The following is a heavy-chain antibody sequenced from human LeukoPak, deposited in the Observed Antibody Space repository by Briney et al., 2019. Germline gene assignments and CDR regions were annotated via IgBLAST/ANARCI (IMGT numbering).Heavy chain of an antibody. CDR2: IYYSGST. D-gene: IGHD2-8*02. V-gene: IGHV4-31*03. J-gene: IGHJ6*02. CDR1: GGSISSGGYY. Sequence: SETLSLTCTVSGGSISSGGYYWSWIRQHPGKGLEWIGYIYYSGSTYYNPSLKSRVTISVDTPKNQFSLKLSSVTAADTAVYYCARDQVVYAMSTGYYYYGMDVRGQGTTVTVSS. CDR3: ARDQVVYAMSTGYYYYGMDV.